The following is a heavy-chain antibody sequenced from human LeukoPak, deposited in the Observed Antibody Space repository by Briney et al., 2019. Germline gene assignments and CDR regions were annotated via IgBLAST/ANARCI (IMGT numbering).Heavy chain of an antibody. CDR2: ISYDGNNR. V-gene: IGHV3-30*18. J-gene: IGHJ4*02. CDR3: AKGRRDGYNSAYFDY. CDR1: GFTFSSYG. Sequence: GGSLCVSCAASGFTFSSYGMHWVRQAPGKGLEWVAVISYDGNNRYYADSVKGRFTISRDNSKNTLYLQMNSLRAEDTAVYYCAKGRRDGYNSAYFDYWGQETLVTVFS. D-gene: IGHD5-24*01.